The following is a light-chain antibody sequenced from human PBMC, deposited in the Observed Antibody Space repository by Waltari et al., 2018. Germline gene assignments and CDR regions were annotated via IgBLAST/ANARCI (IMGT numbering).Light chain of an antibody. CDR3: QHFKT. Sequence: EIVLTQSPGTLSLSPGERATLSCRASQSISSDYLAWYRQKPGQAPRLLIYGASNRATGIPDRVSGGGSGTDFTLIIARLEPEDFAVYYCQHFKTFGQGTKLEI. J-gene: IGKJ2*01. CDR2: GAS. V-gene: IGKV3-20*01. CDR1: QSISSDY.